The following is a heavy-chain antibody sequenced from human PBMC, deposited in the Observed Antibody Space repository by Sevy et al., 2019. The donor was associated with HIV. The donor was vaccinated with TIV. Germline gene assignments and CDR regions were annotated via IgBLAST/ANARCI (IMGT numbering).Heavy chain of an antibody. V-gene: IGHV3-23*01. J-gene: IGHJ4*02. Sequence: GESLKISCAASGFSFSNFGMSWVRQAPGKGLEWVLAISGSGGSTFYADSVKGRFIISRDNSKNTLYLQMSSLRAEDXXXXXXXXXXXXXXXXXSIFFDYWGQGTLVTVSS. CDR2: ISGSGGST. CDR1: GFSFSNFG. CDR3: XXXXXXXXXXXSIFFDY.